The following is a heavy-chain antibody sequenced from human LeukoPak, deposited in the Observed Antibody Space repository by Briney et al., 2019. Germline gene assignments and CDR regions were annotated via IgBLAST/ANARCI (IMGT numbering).Heavy chain of an antibody. CDR1: GFSFTTYW. CDR3: ATLYSSGHSNWFDP. CDR2: INEDGRHK. V-gene: IGHV3-7*01. J-gene: IGHJ5*02. D-gene: IGHD6-19*01. Sequence: GGSLRLSCTASGFSFTTYWMAWVRQAPGKGLEWVANINEDGRHKNYLDSVKGRFTISRDNSKNTLYLQMNSLRAEDTAVYYCATLYSSGHSNWFDPWGQGTLVTVSS.